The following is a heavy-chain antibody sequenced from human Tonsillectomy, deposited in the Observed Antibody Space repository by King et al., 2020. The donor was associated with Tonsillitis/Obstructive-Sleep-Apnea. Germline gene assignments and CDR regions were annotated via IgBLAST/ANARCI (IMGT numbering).Heavy chain of an antibody. CDR2: IYYSGST. CDR3: ARHHPQYYYYYMDV. Sequence: QLQESGPGLVKPSETLSLTCTVSGGSISSSSYYWGWIRQPPGKGLEWIGSIYYSGSTYYNPSLKSRVTISVDTSKNQFSLKLSSVTAADTAVYYWARHHPQYYYYYMDVWGKGTTVTVSS. CDR1: GGSISSSSYY. J-gene: IGHJ6*03. V-gene: IGHV4-39*01.